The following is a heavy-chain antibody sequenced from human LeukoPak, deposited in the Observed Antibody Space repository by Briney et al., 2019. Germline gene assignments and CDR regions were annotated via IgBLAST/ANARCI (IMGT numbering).Heavy chain of an antibody. V-gene: IGHV3-30*18. Sequence: PGGSLRLSCAASGFTFSSYGMHWVRQAPGKGLEWVAVISYDGSNKYYADSVKGRFTISRDNSKNTLYLQMNSLRAEDTAVYYCAKDQYILSSSWYDRFDYWGQGTLVTVSS. J-gene: IGHJ4*02. CDR1: GFTFSSYG. CDR2: ISYDGSNK. D-gene: IGHD6-13*01. CDR3: AKDQYILSSSWYDRFDY.